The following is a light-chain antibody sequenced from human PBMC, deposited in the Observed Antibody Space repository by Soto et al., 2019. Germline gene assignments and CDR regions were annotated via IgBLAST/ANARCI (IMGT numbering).Light chain of an antibody. CDR2: RNN. V-gene: IGLV1-47*01. Sequence: QAVVTQPPSASATPGQRVTISCSGSSSNIGSDFVFWYQQLPGTAPKLLIYRNNQRPSGVTDRFSGSKSGTSAALAISGLRAEDEADYYCAAWDHSLSGWMIGGGTKVTVL. J-gene: IGLJ3*02. CDR3: AAWDHSLSGWM. CDR1: SSNIGSDF.